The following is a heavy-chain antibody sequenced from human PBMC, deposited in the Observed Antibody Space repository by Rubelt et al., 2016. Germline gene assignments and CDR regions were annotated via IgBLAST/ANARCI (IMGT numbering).Heavy chain of an antibody. V-gene: IGHV3-48*01. D-gene: IGHD3-22*01. J-gene: IGHJ4*02. CDR3: AGAYDSSGEYLRDFDY. CDR2: ISASSATI. Sequence: EVQLVESGGGLVQPGGSLRLSCAASGFTFSDYFMYWVRRAPGKGLEWISHISASSATIYIADYVKGRFTISRDNSQNTLSLQMDNLRAEDTAEYYCAGAYDSSGEYLRDFDYWGRGTLVTVSS. CDR1: GFTFSDYF.